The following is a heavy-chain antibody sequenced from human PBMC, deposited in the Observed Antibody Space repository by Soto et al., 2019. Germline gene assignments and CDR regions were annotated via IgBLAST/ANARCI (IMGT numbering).Heavy chain of an antibody. CDR1: GGTFSNYA. Sequence: QVQLVQSGAEVRKPGSSVTGSCKASGGTFSNYAISWVRQAPVQGLEWMGGIIPIVGTGSYAQSFQGRVTITEDKPTNTGSMDLCILRLADTPGYYSARVVIIVPDASTVVSDAAAVWGPVTKVTVS. V-gene: IGHV1-69*06. CDR2: IIPIVGTG. CDR3: ARVVIIVPDASTVVSDAAAV. J-gene: IGHJ6*02. D-gene: IGHD2-2*01.